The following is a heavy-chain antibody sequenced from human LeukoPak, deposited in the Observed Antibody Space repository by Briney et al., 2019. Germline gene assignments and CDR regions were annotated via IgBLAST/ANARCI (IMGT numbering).Heavy chain of an antibody. V-gene: IGHV4-39*01. Sequence: SETLSLTCTVSGGSISSSSYYWGWIRQPPGKGLEWIGSIYYSGSTYYNPSLKSRVTISVDTSKNQFSLKLSSVTAADTAVYYCARRGGSESYWWQSGWFDPWGQGTLVTVSS. D-gene: IGHD3-10*01. J-gene: IGHJ5*02. CDR2: IYYSGST. CDR1: GGSISSSSYY. CDR3: ARRGGSESYWWQSGWFDP.